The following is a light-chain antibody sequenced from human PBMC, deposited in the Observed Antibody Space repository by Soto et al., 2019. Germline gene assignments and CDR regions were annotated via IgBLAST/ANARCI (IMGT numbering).Light chain of an antibody. V-gene: IGKV1-5*01. CDR3: QQYDSSQT. J-gene: IGKJ1*01. CDR1: QSISSW. CDR2: DAS. Sequence: DIQMTQSPSILSASVGDRVTITWRASQSISSWLAWYQQKPGKAPKLLIYDASSLESGVPSRFSGSGSGTDFTLTISRLEPEDFAVYYCQQYDSSQTFGQGTKVDIK.